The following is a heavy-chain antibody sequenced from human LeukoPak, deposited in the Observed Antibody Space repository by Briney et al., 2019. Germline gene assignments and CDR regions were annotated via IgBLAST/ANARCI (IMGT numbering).Heavy chain of an antibody. D-gene: IGHD3-22*01. CDR2: ISSSGSTI. Sequence: GSLRLSCAASGFTFSSYEMNWVRQAPGKGLEWVSYISSSGSTIYYADSVKGRFTISRDNAKNSLYLQMNSLRAEDTAVYYCAREPYYDSSGWGQGTLVTVSS. J-gene: IGHJ4*02. CDR3: AREPYYDSSG. CDR1: GFTFSSYE. V-gene: IGHV3-48*03.